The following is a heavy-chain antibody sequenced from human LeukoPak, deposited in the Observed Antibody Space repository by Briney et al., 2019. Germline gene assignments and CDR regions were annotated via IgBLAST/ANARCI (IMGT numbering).Heavy chain of an antibody. D-gene: IGHD3-10*01. J-gene: IGHJ4*02. CDR3: ASPYYYASGSFDV. CDR1: GFTVSSNY. V-gene: IGHV3-53*01. CDR2: IYSGGGT. Sequence: GGSLRLSCAASGFTVSSNYISWVRQAPGKGLEWVSVIYSGGGTNYADSVKGRFTISRDNSKNTLYLQMNSLRAEDTAAYYCASPYYYASGSFDVWGQGTLVTVSS.